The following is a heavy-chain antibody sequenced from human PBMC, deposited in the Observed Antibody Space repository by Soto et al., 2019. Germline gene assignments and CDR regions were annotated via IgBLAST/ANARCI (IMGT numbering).Heavy chain of an antibody. J-gene: IGHJ6*02. V-gene: IGHV1-18*01. CDR2: ISTYKGDT. CDR1: GYTFSSFG. Sequence: HVELVQSGAEVKKPGASVKVSCKASGYTFSSFGISWVRQAPGQGLEWMAWISTYKGDTNYAQKLQGRVTMTTDTSTTTGYMELRGVRSDDTAMYYCTRDSTSTLYGMDVWGQGTTVTVSS. D-gene: IGHD6-6*01. CDR3: TRDSTSTLYGMDV.